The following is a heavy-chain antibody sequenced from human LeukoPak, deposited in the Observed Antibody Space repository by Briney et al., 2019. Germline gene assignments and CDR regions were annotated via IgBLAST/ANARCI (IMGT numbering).Heavy chain of an antibody. CDR2: IKSKPDGGTT. J-gene: IGHJ4*02. CDR1: GFTFSNAW. CDR3: ATGIDFDY. D-gene: IGHD2-21*01. Sequence: GGSLRLSCAGSGFTFSNAWMNWVRQAPGKGLEWVGHIKSKPDGGTTDYGAPVKGRFTISRDDSRNTVYLQMNSLKTEDTAVYYCATGIDFDYWGQGTLVTVSS. V-gene: IGHV3-15*01.